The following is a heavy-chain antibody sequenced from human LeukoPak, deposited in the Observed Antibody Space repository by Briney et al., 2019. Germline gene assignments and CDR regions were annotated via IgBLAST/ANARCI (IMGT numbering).Heavy chain of an antibody. CDR3: ARVGHPNPTFYDFWSGYLSNNNWFDP. V-gene: IGHV1-18*01. CDR1: GYTFTSYG. J-gene: IGHJ5*02. D-gene: IGHD3-3*01. Sequence: ASVKVSCKASGYTFTSYGISWVRQAPGQGLEWMGWISAYNGNTNYAQKLQGRVTMTTDTSTSTAYMELRSLRSDDTAVYYCARVGHPNPTFYDFWSGYLSNNNWFDPWGQGTLVTVSS. CDR2: ISAYNGNT.